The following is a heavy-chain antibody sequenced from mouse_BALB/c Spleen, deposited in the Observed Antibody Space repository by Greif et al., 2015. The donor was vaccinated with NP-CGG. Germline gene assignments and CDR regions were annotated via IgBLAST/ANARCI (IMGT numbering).Heavy chain of an antibody. CDR2: ISSGGSYT. D-gene: IGHD2-14*01. Sequence: EVHLVESGGGLVKPGGSLKLSCAASGFTFSSYAMSWVRQSPEKRLEWVAEISSGGSYTYYPDTVTGRFTISRDNAKNTLYLEMSSLRSEDTAMYYCATYYRYEGAMDYWGQGTSVTVSS. J-gene: IGHJ4*01. CDR1: GFTFSSYA. V-gene: IGHV5-9-4*01. CDR3: ATYYRYEGAMDY.